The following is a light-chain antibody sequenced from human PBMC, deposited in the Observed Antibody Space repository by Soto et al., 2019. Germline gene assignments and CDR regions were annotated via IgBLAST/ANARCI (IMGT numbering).Light chain of an antibody. V-gene: IGKV1-33*01. CDR1: QRISNY. Sequence: DIQMTQSPSSLSGSVGDRVTITCRASQRISNYLNWYQQKPGEAPKLLIYDASNLETGVPSRFSGSGSGTDFTFTISSLQPEDIATYYCQHCDSLPLTFGQGTRLEIK. CDR3: QHCDSLPLT. CDR2: DAS. J-gene: IGKJ5*01.